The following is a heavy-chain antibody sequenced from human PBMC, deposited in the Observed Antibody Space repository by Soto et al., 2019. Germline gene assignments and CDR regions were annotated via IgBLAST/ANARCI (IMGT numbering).Heavy chain of an antibody. J-gene: IGHJ5*02. D-gene: IGHD3-3*01. CDR1: GGTFSSYA. CDR3: ARGHRADFWSGNWFDP. V-gene: IGHV1-69*06. CDR2: IIPIFGTA. Sequence: AASVKVSCKASGGTFSSYAISWVRQAPGQGLEWMGGIIPIFGTANYAQKFQGRVTITADKSTSTAYMELSSLRSEDTAVYYCARGHRADFWSGNWFDPWGEGTRVTVSS.